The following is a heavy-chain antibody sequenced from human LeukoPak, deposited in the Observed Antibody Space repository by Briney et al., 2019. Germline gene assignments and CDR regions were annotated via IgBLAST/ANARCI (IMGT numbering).Heavy chain of an antibody. CDR2: IYYGGST. D-gene: IGHD6-13*01. V-gene: IGHV4-59*08. Sequence: SETLSLTCTVSGGSISSYYWSWIRQPPGKGLEWIGYIYYGGSTNYNPSLKSRVTISVDTSKNPFSLKLNSVTAADTAVYYCASSSWYGKLDYWGQGTLVTVSS. J-gene: IGHJ4*02. CDR3: ASSSWYGKLDY. CDR1: GGSISSYY.